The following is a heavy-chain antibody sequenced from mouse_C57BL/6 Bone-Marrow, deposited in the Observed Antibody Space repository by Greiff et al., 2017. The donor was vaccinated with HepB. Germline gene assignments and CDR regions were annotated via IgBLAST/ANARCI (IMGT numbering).Heavy chain of an antibody. D-gene: IGHD2-4*01. J-gene: IGHJ3*01. V-gene: IGHV1-15*01. CDR2: IDPETGGT. CDR3: TREGLRRSWFAY. Sequence: QVQLQQSGAELVRPGASVTLSCKASGYTFTDYEMHWVKQTPVHGLEWIGAIDPETGGTAYNQKFKGKAILTADKSSSTAYMELRSLTSEDSSVYYFTREGLRRSWFAYWGQGTLVTVSA. CDR1: GYTFTDYE.